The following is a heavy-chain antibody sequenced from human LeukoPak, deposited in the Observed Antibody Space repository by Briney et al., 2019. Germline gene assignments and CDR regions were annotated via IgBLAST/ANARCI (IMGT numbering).Heavy chain of an antibody. V-gene: IGHV5-51*01. J-gene: IGHJ5*02. CDR1: GYSINNYW. CDR3: ARQEYCSGGSCYTWFDP. Sequence: GESLKISCKGSGYSINNYWIGWVRRMPGKGLEWMGIIYPADSDIRYSPSFQGRVTISADKSISTAYLQWSSLKASDTAMYYCARQEYCSGGSCYTWFDPWGQGTLVTVSS. CDR2: IYPADSDI. D-gene: IGHD2-15*01.